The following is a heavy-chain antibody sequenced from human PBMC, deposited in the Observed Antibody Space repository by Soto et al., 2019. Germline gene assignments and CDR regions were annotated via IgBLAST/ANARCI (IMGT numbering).Heavy chain of an antibody. J-gene: IGHJ4*02. V-gene: IGHV3-13*05. D-gene: IGHD1-1*01. CDR1: GFTFRNYD. CDR3: VRSGDNYNLLDY. CDR2: ISAAGDP. Sequence: GGSLRLSCEASGFTFRNYDMHWVRQGTGKGLEWVSGISAAGDPDYADSVKGRFSISRDNAKNSLYLQINSLRGDDTAIYYCVRSGDNYNLLDYWGQGTPVTVSS.